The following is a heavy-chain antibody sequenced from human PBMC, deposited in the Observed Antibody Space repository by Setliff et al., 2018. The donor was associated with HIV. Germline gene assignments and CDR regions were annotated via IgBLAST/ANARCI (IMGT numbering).Heavy chain of an antibody. J-gene: IGHJ6*03. D-gene: IGHD4-17*01. CDR3: ARVGTVTPPYYYNYMDV. V-gene: IGHV3-21*01. Sequence: GSLRLSCSTSGFTFSSYSMNWVRQAPGKGLEWVSSITSSSNYIYYADSVKGRFTISRDNAKNSLYLQMNSLRAEDTAVYYCARVGTVTPPYYYNYMDVWGKGTTVTVSS. CDR1: GFTFSSYS. CDR2: ITSSSNYI.